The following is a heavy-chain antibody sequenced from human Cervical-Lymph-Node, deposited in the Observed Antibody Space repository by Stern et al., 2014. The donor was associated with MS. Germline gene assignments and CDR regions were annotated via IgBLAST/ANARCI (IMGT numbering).Heavy chain of an antibody. CDR2: ISSSGDTI. CDR1: EFTFSDYY. J-gene: IGHJ4*02. V-gene: IGHV3-11*01. CDR3: ARDPMYYYDSSGT. Sequence: VQLVESGGGLVRPGGSLRLSCAASEFTFSDYYMYWFRQAPGKGLERVSYISSSGDTIYYADSVKGRCTISRDNAKNSLYLQMNSLRAEDTAVYYCARDPMYYYDSSGTWGQGTLVTVSS. D-gene: IGHD3-22*01.